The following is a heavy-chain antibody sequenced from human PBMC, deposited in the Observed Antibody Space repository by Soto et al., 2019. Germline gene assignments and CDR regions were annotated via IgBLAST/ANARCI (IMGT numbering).Heavy chain of an antibody. J-gene: IGHJ5*02. CDR1: GFTFSSYS. CDR2: ISSSSSYI. V-gene: IGHV3-21*05. CDR3: ARDGSSYETLAFDP. Sequence: PGGSLRLSCAASGFTFSSYSMNWVRQAPGKGLEWVSYISSSSSYIYYADSVKGRFTISRDNAKNSLYLQMNSLRAEDTAVYYCARDGSSYETLAFDPWGQGTLVTVSS. D-gene: IGHD6-13*01.